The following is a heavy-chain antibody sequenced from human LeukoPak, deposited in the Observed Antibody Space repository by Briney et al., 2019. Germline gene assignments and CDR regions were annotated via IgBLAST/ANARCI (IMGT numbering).Heavy chain of an antibody. CDR1: GYTFTGYY. CDR2: MNPNSGNT. V-gene: IGHV1-8*02. J-gene: IGHJ6*03. CDR3: ARGGYSGYVYYYYYMDV. D-gene: IGHD5-12*01. Sequence: ASVKVSCKASGYTFTGYYMHWVRQATGQGLEWMGWMNPNSGNTGYAQKFQGRVTMTRNTSISTAYMELSSLRSEDTAVYYCARGGYSGYVYYYYYMDVWGKGTTVTVSS.